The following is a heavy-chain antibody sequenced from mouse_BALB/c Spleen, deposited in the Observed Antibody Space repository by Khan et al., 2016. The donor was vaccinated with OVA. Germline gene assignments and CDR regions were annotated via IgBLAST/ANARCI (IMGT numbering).Heavy chain of an antibody. CDR2: INTYTGEP. J-gene: IGHJ1*01. V-gene: IGHV9-1*02. CDR3: ARGASYWYFDV. Sequence: QIQLVQSGPELKKPGETVKSSCKASGYTFTNYGMNWVKNAPGKGLKWKGWINTYTGEPTYTDDFKGRFAYSLETSASTAYLQINNLKNEDMATYYCARGASYWYFDVWGAGTAVTVSS. CDR1: GYTFTNYG.